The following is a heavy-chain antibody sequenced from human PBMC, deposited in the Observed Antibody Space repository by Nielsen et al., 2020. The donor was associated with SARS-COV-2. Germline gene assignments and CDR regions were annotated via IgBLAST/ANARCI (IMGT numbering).Heavy chain of an antibody. V-gene: IGHV3-30*18. CDR2: ISYDANNK. D-gene: IGHD3-22*01. CDR1: GFSFSNYG. J-gene: IGHJ6*02. CDR3: AKAFYYDDSGYSAGLDV. Sequence: GESLKISCAASGFSFSNYGIHWVRQAPGKGLEWVAFISYDANNKYYSDSVKGRFTISRDTSKNTLYLQMNSLRAGDTAVYYCAKAFYYDDSGYSAGLDVWGPGTTVTVSS.